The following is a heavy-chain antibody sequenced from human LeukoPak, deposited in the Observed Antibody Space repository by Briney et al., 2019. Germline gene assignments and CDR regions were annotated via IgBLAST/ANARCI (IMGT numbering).Heavy chain of an antibody. J-gene: IGHJ6*02. Sequence: ASVKLSCKVSGYTLTELSMHWVRQAPGQGLEWMGGFDPEDGERIYAQTFQGRVTMTEDTSTDTAYMELSSLRSEDTAVYYCATVPGVGVVYYYYGMDVWGQGTTVTVSS. CDR3: ATVPGVGVVYYYYGMDV. D-gene: IGHD2-21*01. CDR2: FDPEDGER. CDR1: GYTLTELS. V-gene: IGHV1-24*01.